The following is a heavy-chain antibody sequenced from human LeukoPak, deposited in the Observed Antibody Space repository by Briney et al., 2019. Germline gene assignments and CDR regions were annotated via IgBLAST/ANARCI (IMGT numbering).Heavy chain of an antibody. CDR1: GGSISSYY. CDR3: ARDNSIAVAAQLGDYYGMDV. D-gene: IGHD6-19*01. CDR2: IYYSGST. J-gene: IGHJ6*02. V-gene: IGHV4-59*01. Sequence: PSETLSLTCTVSGGSISSYYWSWIRQPPGKGLEWIGYIYYSGSTNYNPSLKSRVTISVDTSKNQFSLKLSSVTAADTAVYYCARDNSIAVAAQLGDYYGMDVWGQGTTVTVSS.